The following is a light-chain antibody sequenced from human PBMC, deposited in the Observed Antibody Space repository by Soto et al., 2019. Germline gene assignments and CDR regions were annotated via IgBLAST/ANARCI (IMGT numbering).Light chain of an antibody. CDR2: DAS. Sequence: VLTQSPGTLSLSPGERATLSFKASQSVSSYLAWYQQKPGQAPRLLIYDASNRATGIPARFSGSGSGTDFTLTINNLEPEDFAVYYCQVRTNWSIAFGRGTRLEIK. V-gene: IGKV3-11*01. CDR3: QVRTNWSIA. J-gene: IGKJ5*01. CDR1: QSVSSY.